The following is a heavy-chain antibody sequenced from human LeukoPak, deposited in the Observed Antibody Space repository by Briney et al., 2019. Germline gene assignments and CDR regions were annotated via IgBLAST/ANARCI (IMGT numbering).Heavy chain of an antibody. D-gene: IGHD6-19*01. J-gene: IGHJ4*02. CDR2: ISVDGETA. CDR3: TQGYLSGWYPH. CDR1: GFSVSNSG. V-gene: IGHV3-23*01. Sequence: GGSLRLSCTVSGFSVSNSGMSWVRQAPGKGLELISAISVDGETALYADSVKGRFIISRDNSKNTLYLQMSSLRAEDTAVYYCTQGYLSGWYPHWGQGSLVSVSS.